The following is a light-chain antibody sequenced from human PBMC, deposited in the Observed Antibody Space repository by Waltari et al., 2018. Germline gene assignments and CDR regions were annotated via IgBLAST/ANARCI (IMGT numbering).Light chain of an antibody. CDR2: KAS. CDR1: QSISSW. J-gene: IGKJ1*01. CDR3: QQYNNFPWT. V-gene: IGKV1-5*03. Sequence: TGRASQSISSWLAWYQQKPGKAPKLLIYKASSLESGVPSRFSGSGSGTEFTLTINSLQPDDLANYYCQQYNNFPWTFGQGTKVEIK.